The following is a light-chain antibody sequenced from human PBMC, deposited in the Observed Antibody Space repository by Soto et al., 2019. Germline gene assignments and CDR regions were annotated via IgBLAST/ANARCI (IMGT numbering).Light chain of an antibody. J-gene: IGLJ1*01. Sequence: QSVLTQPASVSGSPGQSITISCTGTSSDIGGFYYVSWYQHHPGKDPKLMIYQVSNRPSGVSNRFSGSKSGNTASLTISGLQAAEEADYFCGSYSRSSTFYVFGAGTKVTVL. CDR2: QVS. V-gene: IGLV2-14*01. CDR1: SSDIGGFYY. CDR3: GSYSRSSTFYV.